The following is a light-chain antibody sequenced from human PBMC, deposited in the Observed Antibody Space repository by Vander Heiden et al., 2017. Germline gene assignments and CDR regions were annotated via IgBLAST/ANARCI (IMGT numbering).Light chain of an antibody. CDR2: GNT. V-gene: IGLV1-40*01. CDR1: SPNIGAGDD. CDR3: QSYDSRLTGHVV. Sequence: QSVLTQPPSVSGAPGQRVTISGTGSSPNIGAGDDAHWYQQLPGAAPKLLINGNTNRPSGVPDRFSGSKSGTSASLAITGLQAEDEADYYCQSYDSRLTGHVVFGGGTKLTVL. J-gene: IGLJ2*01.